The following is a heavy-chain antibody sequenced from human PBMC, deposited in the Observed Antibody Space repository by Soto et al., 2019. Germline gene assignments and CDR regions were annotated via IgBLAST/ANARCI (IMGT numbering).Heavy chain of an antibody. CDR1: GGSISSSSYY. CDR2: IYYSGST. D-gene: IGHD3-22*01. Sequence: PSETLSLTCTVSGGSISSSSYYWGWIRQPPGKGLEWIGSIYYSGSTYYNPSLKSRVTISVDTSKNQFSLKLSSVTAADTAVYYCARPVCSGYYCTDAFDIWGQGTMVTVSS. J-gene: IGHJ3*02. CDR3: ARPVCSGYYCTDAFDI. V-gene: IGHV4-39*01.